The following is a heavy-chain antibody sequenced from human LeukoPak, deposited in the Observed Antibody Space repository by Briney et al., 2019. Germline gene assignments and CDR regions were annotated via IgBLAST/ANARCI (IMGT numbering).Heavy chain of an antibody. CDR3: AGNPDFYYDSSGYHR. CDR2: IYSGGST. D-gene: IGHD3-22*01. J-gene: IGHJ4*02. CDR1: GFTFSGYY. Sequence: GGSLRLSCAASGFTFSGYYMSWVRQAPGKGLEWVSVIYSGGSTYYADAVKGRFTISRDNSKNTLYLQMNSLRAGDTAVYFCAGNPDFYYDSSGYHRWGQGTLVTVSS. V-gene: IGHV3-66*01.